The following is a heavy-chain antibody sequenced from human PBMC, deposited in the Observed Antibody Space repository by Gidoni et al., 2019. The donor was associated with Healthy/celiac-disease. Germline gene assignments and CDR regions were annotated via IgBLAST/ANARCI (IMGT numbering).Heavy chain of an antibody. D-gene: IGHD4-17*01. J-gene: IGHJ4*02. CDR2: IRGSGGST. CDR1: GFTFSSYA. CDR3: AKDVDYGGNAYYFDY. V-gene: IGHV3-23*01. Sequence: EVQLLASGGGLVQPGGSLRLSCAASGFTFSSYAMSWVRQAPGKWLEWVSAIRGSGGSTYYADSVRGRFTISRDNSKNTLYLQMNSLRAEDTAVYYCAKDVDYGGNAYYFDYWGQGTLVTVSS.